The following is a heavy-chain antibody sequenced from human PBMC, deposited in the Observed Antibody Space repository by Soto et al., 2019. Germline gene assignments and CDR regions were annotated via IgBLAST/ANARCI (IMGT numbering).Heavy chain of an antibody. CDR3: ARTCSGGSCRTC. D-gene: IGHD2-15*01. CDR1: GFTFSSYS. CDR2: ISSSSSYI. J-gene: IGHJ4*02. V-gene: IGHV3-21*01. Sequence: GGSLRISCAASGFTFSSYSMNWVRQAPGKGLEWVSSISSSSSYIYYADSVKGRFTISRDNAKNSLYLQMNSLRAEDTAVYYCARTCSGGSCRTCWGQGTLVTVSS.